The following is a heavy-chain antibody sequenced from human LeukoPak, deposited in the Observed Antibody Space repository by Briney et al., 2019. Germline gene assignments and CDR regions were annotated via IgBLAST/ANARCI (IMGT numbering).Heavy chain of an antibody. CDR1: GFTFSTYG. D-gene: IGHD1-26*01. J-gene: IGHJ5*02. Sequence: PGGSLRLSCETSGFTFSTYGMHWVRQAPGKGLEWVALISFDGSDKSYGTSVKGRFTISRDNSQNTLYLQMNSLRAEDTAVYYCAKTGRRYLSWFDPWGQGTLVTVSS. CDR2: ISFDGSDK. CDR3: AKTGRRYLSWFDP. V-gene: IGHV3-30*18.